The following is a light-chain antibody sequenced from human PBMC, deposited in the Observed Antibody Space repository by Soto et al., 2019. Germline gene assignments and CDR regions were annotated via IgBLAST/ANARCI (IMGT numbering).Light chain of an antibody. J-gene: IGKJ2*01. CDR3: HQSYSSPQMYT. Sequence: DIQMTQSPSSLSASVGDRVTITCRASQSISSSLNWYQQKPGKAPDLLIYAASNLQSGVPSRFSGSGSGTDFTLTISSLQPEDFATYYCHQSYSSPQMYTFGHGTKREIK. V-gene: IGKV1-39*01. CDR1: QSISSS. CDR2: AAS.